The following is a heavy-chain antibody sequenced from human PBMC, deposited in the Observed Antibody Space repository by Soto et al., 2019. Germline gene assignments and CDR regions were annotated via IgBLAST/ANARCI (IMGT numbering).Heavy chain of an antibody. V-gene: IGHV3-74*03. J-gene: IGHJ5*02. Sequence: EVQLVESGGGLVQPGGSLRLSCVASGFTFSSYWMHWVRQVPGKEPVWVSFIDSYGSSTKYADSVRGRFTISRDNAKNTLYLLMNSLRVEDTAVYYCVRGLGNSYHWGQGTLVTVSS. CDR3: VRGLGNSYH. CDR2: IDSYGSST. CDR1: GFTFSSYW.